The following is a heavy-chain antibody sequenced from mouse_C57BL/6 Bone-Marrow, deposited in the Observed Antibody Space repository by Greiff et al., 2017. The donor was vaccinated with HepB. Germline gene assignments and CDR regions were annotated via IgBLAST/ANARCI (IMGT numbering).Heavy chain of an antibody. Sequence: EVQGVESGEGLVKPGGSLKLSCAASGFTFSSYAMSWVRQTPEKRLEWVAYISSGGDYIYYADTVKGRFTSSRDNARNTLYRQMSSLKSEDTAMYYCTRERSSGYSWFAYWGQGTLVTVAA. CDR3: TRERSSGYSWFAY. J-gene: IGHJ3*01. D-gene: IGHD3-2*02. CDR2: ISSGGDYI. V-gene: IGHV5-9-1*02. CDR1: GFTFSSYA.